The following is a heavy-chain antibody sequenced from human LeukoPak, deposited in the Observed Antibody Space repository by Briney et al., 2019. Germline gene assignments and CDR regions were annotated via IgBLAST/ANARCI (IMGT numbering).Heavy chain of an antibody. CDR3: ARGSSRDGYNYDFDY. J-gene: IGHJ4*02. V-gene: IGHV3-53*01. Sequence: GGSLRLSCAASGFTVSSNYMSWVHQAPGKGLEWVSVIYSGGSTYYADSVKGRFTISRDNSKNTLYLQMSSLRAEDTAVYYCARGSSRDGYNYDFDYWGQGTLVTVSS. CDR2: IYSGGST. CDR1: GFTVSSNY. D-gene: IGHD5-24*01.